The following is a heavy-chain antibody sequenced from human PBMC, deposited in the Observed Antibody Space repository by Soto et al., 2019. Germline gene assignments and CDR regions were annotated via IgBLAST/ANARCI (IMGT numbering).Heavy chain of an antibody. D-gene: IGHD2-15*01. CDR3: ARLGRGVVVVAATNWFDP. V-gene: IGHV1-18*01. CDR2: ISAYNGNT. CDR1: GYTFTSYG. J-gene: IGHJ5*02. Sequence: ASVKVSCKASGYTFTSYGISWVRQAPGQGLEWMGWISAYNGNTNYAQKLQGRVTMTTDTSTSTAYMELRSLRSDDTAVYYCARLGRGVVVVAATNWFDPWGQGTLVTVSS.